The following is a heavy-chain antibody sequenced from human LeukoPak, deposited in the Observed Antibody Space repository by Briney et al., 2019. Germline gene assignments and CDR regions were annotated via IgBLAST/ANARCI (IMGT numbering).Heavy chain of an antibody. D-gene: IGHD6-19*01. CDR2: IYSGGTT. Sequence: PGGSLRLSCAASGFTVSSNYISWVRQAPGKGLEWVSIIYSGGTTYYADSVKGRFTISRDNSKNTVYLQMNSLRAEDTAMYYCTRDHTGIAVAGAFAYWGQGTLVTVSS. CDR3: TRDHTGIAVAGAFAY. J-gene: IGHJ4*02. V-gene: IGHV3-53*01. CDR1: GFTVSSNY.